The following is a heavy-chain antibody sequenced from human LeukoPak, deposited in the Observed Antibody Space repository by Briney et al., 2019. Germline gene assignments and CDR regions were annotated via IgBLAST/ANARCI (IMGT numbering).Heavy chain of an antibody. J-gene: IGHJ2*01. D-gene: IGHD5-18*01. CDR1: GFTFYDYA. V-gene: IGHV3-43*02. CDR3: AKDRLWPRLEFDL. CDR2: ISGDGGST. Sequence: GGSLRLSYAASGFTFYDYAMHWVRQAPGKGLEWVSLISGDGGSTYYADSVKGRFTISRDNSKNSLYLQMNSLRTEDTALYYCAKDRLWPRLEFDLWGRGTLVTVSS.